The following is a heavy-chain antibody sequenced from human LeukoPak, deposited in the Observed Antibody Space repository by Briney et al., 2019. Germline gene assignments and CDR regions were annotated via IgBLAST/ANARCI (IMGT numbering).Heavy chain of an antibody. D-gene: IGHD2-21*02. CDR1: GFTFSSYA. Sequence: GGSLRLSCAASGFTFSSYAMSWVRQAPGKGLEWVSSFSGSGGSTYYADSVKGRFTISRDNSKSTLYLQMNSLKTEDTAVYYCRIGGDLEGDAFDIWGQGTMVTVSS. V-gene: IGHV3-23*01. CDR3: RIGGDLEGDAFDI. J-gene: IGHJ3*02. CDR2: FSGSGGST.